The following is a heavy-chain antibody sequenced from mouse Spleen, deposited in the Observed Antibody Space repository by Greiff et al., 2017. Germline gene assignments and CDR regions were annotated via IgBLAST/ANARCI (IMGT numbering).Heavy chain of an antibody. CDR2: IYPRSGNT. CDR1: GYTFTSYG. CDR3: AYGNYVFDY. V-gene: IGHV1-81*01. J-gene: IGHJ2*01. D-gene: IGHD2-1*01. Sequence: QVQLKESGAELARPGASVKLSCKASGYTFTSYGISWVKQRTGQGLEWIGEIYPRSGNTYYNEKFKGKATLTADKSSSTAYMELRSLTSEDSAVYFCAYGNYVFDYWGQGTTLTVSS.